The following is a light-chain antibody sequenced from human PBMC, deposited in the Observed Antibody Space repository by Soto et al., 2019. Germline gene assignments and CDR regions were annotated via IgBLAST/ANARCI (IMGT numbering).Light chain of an antibody. Sequence: EILMTQSPATLSVSPVERATVSCRASQSVSSNLAWYQQKPGQAPRLLIYGASTRATGIPARFSGSGSGTEFTLTISSLQSEDFAVYYCQQYSNWPSWTFGQGTKVEIK. CDR1: QSVSSN. V-gene: IGKV3-15*01. CDR2: GAS. J-gene: IGKJ1*01. CDR3: QQYSNWPSWT.